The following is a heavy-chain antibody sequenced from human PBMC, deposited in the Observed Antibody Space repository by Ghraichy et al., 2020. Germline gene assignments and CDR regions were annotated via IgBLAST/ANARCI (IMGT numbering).Heavy chain of an antibody. V-gene: IGHV4-34*01. CDR2: IKHSGST. CDR3: ARATHVIAAAGPGLQRQVYYFDY. D-gene: IGHD6-13*01. J-gene: IGHJ4*02. Sequence: SETLSLTCAVYGGSFSGYYWSWIRQPPGKGLEWIGEIKHSGSTNYNPSLKRRVTISVETSKNQFSLKLSSVTAADTAVYYCARATHVIAAAGPGLQRQVYYFDYWGPGTLVTVSS. CDR1: GGSFSGYY.